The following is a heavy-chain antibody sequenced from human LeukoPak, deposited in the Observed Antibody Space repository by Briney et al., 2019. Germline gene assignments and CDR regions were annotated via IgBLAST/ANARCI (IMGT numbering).Heavy chain of an antibody. V-gene: IGHV1-46*01. Sequence: ASVKVSCKASGYTFTGYYMHWVRQAPGQGLEWMGLIHPSGGSTAYAQKFQGRVTMTRDTSTSTVYMELSSLRSEDTAVYYCARDSTTSSLADPWGQGTLVTVSS. CDR3: ARDSTTSSLADP. D-gene: IGHD2-2*01. CDR1: GYTFTGYY. CDR2: IHPSGGST. J-gene: IGHJ5*02.